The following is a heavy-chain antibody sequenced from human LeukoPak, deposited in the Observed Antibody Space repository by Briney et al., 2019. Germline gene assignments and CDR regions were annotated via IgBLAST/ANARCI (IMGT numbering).Heavy chain of an antibody. CDR2: ISGSGGST. V-gene: IGHV3-23*01. D-gene: IGHD3-10*01. J-gene: IGHJ4*02. CDR1: GFNFSSYA. CDR3: AKAGYGSGSYLIDY. Sequence: PGGSLRLSCAASGFNFSSYAMSWVGQAPGKGLDWVSVISGSGGSTYYADSVKGRFTISRDSSKITLYLQMNSLRAEDTAVYYCAKAGYGSGSYLIDYWGQGTLVTVSS.